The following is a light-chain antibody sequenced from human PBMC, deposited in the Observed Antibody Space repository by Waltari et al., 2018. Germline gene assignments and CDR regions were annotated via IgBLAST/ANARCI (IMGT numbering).Light chain of an antibody. Sequence: EIVMTQSPATLSVSPGDRATLSCRASQSVSSNSAWYQQKPGQAPRLLIYGASTRATGIPARFSGSGSGTEFTLTISSLQSEDFAVYYCQQYNKWPPLFTFGPGTKVDIK. J-gene: IGKJ3*01. CDR2: GAS. V-gene: IGKV3D-15*01. CDR3: QQYNKWPPLFT. CDR1: QSVSSN.